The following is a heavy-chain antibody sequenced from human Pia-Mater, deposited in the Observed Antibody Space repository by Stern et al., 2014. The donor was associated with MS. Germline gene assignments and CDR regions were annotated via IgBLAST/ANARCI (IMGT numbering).Heavy chain of an antibody. V-gene: IGHV1-69*01. CDR2: IIPIFGTA. D-gene: IGHD3-9*01. CDR3: ARDGRHTDNYGLDV. Sequence: QLVQSGAEVKKPGSSVKVSCKASGGTFNVYAVNWLRQAPGQGLEWMGGIIPIFGTANYAQKFQGRVTITADESTRTSSMQLSSLRYDDTAVYYCARDGRHTDNYGLDVWGQGTTVTVSS. J-gene: IGHJ6*02. CDR1: GGTFNVYA.